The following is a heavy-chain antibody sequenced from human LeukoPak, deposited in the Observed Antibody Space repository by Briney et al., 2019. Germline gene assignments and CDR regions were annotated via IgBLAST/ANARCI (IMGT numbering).Heavy chain of an antibody. V-gene: IGHV3-30*03. Sequence: GRSLRLSCAASGFTFSSYGMHWVRQAPGKGLEWVAVISYDGSNKYYADSVKGRFTISRDNSKNTLYLQMNSLRAEDTAVYYCARDLIYYMDVWGKGTTVTVSS. J-gene: IGHJ6*03. CDR1: GFTFSSYG. D-gene: IGHD3-16*01. CDR2: ISYDGSNK. CDR3: ARDLIYYMDV.